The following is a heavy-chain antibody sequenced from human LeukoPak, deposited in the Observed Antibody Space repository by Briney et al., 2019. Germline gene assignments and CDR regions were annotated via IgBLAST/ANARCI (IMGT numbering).Heavy chain of an antibody. Sequence: ASVKVSCKASGYRFTNYYMHWVRQAPGQGLEWMGWINLNTGGTKFAQKFQGRVSMTRDTSISTAYMEVSRLTSDDTAVYYCARGRYDDSGYSDYWGQGTLVTVSS. D-gene: IGHD3-22*01. J-gene: IGHJ4*02. CDR2: INLNTGGT. CDR3: ARGRYDDSGYSDY. V-gene: IGHV1-2*02. CDR1: GYRFTNYY.